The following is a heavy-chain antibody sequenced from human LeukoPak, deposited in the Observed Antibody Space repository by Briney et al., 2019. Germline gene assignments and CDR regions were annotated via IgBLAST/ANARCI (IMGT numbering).Heavy chain of an antibody. D-gene: IGHD3-16*02. Sequence: PSETLSLTCAVYGGSFSGYYWSWIRQPPGKGLEWIGEINHSGSTNYNPSLKSRVTISVDTSKNQFSLELSSVTAADTAVYYCARCYVWGSYRYRSLCYFDYWGQGTLVTVSS. CDR1: GGSFSGYY. J-gene: IGHJ4*02. CDR2: INHSGST. CDR3: ARCYVWGSYRYRSLCYFDY. V-gene: IGHV4-34*01.